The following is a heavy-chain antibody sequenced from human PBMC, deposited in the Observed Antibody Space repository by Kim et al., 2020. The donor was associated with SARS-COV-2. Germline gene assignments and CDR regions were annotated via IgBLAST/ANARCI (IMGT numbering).Heavy chain of an antibody. J-gene: IGHJ3*02. CDR3: VRGKNSAFDI. CDR2: WSY. Sequence: WSYYYTVSVKSRITITPDTSMNQFSLQLNSVTPDDSAIYYCVRGKNSAFDIWGQGTMVTISS. V-gene: IGHV6-1*01.